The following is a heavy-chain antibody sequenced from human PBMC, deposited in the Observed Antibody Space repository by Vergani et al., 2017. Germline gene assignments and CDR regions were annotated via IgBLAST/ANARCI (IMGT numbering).Heavy chain of an antibody. J-gene: IGHJ6*03. CDR3: ATSCFDFLCAPRFPHYYYYMDV. CDR2: ISAYNGNT. Sequence: QVQLVQSGAEVKKPGASVKVSCKASGYTFTSYGISWVRQAPGQGLEWMGWISAYNGNTNYAQKLQGRVTMTTDTSTSTAYMELRSLRSDDTAVYYCATSCFDFLCAPRFPHYYYYMDVWGKGTTVTVSS. CDR1: GYTFTSYG. V-gene: IGHV1-18*01. D-gene: IGHD3-3*01.